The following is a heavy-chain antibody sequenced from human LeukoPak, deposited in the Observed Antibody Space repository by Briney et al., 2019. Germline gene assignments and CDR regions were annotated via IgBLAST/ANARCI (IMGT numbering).Heavy chain of an antibody. D-gene: IGHD2-2*02. CDR1: GGSFSGYY. Sequence: SETLSLTCAVYGGSFSGYYWSWIRQPPGKGLEWSGEINHSGSTNYNPSLKSRVTISVDTSKNQFSLKLSSVTAADTAVYYCARGGVVVPAAIRGAHYYYYYYMGVWGKGTTVTVSS. J-gene: IGHJ6*03. V-gene: IGHV4-34*01. CDR2: INHSGST. CDR3: ARGGVVVPAAIRGAHYYYYYYMGV.